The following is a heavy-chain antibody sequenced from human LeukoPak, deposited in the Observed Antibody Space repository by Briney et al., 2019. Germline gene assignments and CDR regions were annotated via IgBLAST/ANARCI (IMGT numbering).Heavy chain of an antibody. CDR2: ISAYNGNT. D-gene: IGHD2-2*01. CDR3: ARGGDIVVVPAASFDY. V-gene: IGHV1-18*01. CDR1: GYTFTSYG. J-gene: IGHJ4*02. Sequence: AASVKVSCKASGYTFTSYGISWVRQAPGQGLEWMGWISAYNGNTNYAQKLQGRVTMTTDTSTSTAYMELRSLRSDDTAVYYCARGGDIVVVPAASFDYWGQGTLVTVSS.